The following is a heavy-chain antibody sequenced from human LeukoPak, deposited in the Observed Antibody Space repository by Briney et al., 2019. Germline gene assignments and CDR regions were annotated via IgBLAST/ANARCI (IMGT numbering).Heavy chain of an antibody. V-gene: IGHV4-39*01. CDR2: IYYSGST. Sequence: SETLSLTCAVSVGSISSGNWWSWVRQSPGKGLEWIGSIYYSGSTYYNPSLKSRVTISVDTSKNQFSLKLSSVTAADTAVYYCASRKWLDYGMDVWGQGTTVTVSS. CDR1: VGSISSGNW. D-gene: IGHD6-19*01. J-gene: IGHJ6*02. CDR3: ASRKWLDYGMDV.